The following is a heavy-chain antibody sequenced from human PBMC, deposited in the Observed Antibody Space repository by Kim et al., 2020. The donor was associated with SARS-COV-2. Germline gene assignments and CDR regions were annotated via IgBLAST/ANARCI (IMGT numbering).Heavy chain of an antibody. D-gene: IGHD6-19*01. CDR1: GFTFSSYA. J-gene: IGHJ4*02. Sequence: GGSLRLSCAASGFTFSSYAMSWVRQAPGKGLEWVSAISGSGGSTYYADSVKGRFTISRDNSKNTLYLQMNSLRAEDTAVYYCAKSYSSGWSKRPGAFDYWGQGTLVTVSS. CDR2: ISGSGGST. V-gene: IGHV3-23*01. CDR3: AKSYSSGWSKRPGAFDY.